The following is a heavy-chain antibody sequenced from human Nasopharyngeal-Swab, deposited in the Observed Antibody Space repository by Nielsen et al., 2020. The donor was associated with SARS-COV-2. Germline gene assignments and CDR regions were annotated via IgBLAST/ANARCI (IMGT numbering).Heavy chain of an antibody. D-gene: IGHD2-2*01. CDR2: INHSGST. CDR1: GGSFSGSY. Sequence: SETLSLTCAVYGGSFSGSYWGWIRQPPGKGPEWIAEINHSGSTNYNPSLKSRVTLSVDTSMNQVSLEVSSVTAADTAVYYCARGLSGIVPAPILGLGPYYYYYYMDVWGKWTTVTVSS. J-gene: IGHJ6*03. V-gene: IGHV4-34*01. CDR3: ARGLSGIVPAPILGLGPYYYYYYMDV.